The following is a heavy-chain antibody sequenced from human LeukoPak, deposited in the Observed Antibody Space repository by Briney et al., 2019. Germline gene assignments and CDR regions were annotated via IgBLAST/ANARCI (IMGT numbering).Heavy chain of an antibody. Sequence: GESLKISCRGSGDSFTNYWIGWVRQMPGKGLEWMGLIYPGDSITRYSPSFQGQVTISADKSISTAYLQWNSLKASDTAIYYCARQSITIFGVPRGWFDPWGQGTLVTVSS. V-gene: IGHV5-51*01. CDR3: ARQSITIFGVPRGWFDP. J-gene: IGHJ5*02. D-gene: IGHD3-3*01. CDR1: GDSFTNYW. CDR2: IYPGDSIT.